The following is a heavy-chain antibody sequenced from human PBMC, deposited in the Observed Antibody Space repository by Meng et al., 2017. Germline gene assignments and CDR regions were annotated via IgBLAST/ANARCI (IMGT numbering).Heavy chain of an antibody. V-gene: IGHV3-19*01. D-gene: IGHD5-12*01. CDR3: ARYSGYEKYYYYGMDV. CDR2: VSWNGSRT. Sequence: GESLKISCAASGFTFSNSDMNWVRQAPGKGLEWVSGVSWNGSRTHYADSVKGRFIISRDNSRNFLYQQMNSLRPEDMAVYYCARYSGYEKYYYYGMDVWGQGTTVTVSS. CDR1: GFTFSNSD. J-gene: IGHJ6*02.